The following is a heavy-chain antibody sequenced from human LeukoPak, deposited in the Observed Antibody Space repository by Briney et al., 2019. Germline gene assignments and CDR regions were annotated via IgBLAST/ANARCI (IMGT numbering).Heavy chain of an antibody. Sequence: GESLKISCKGSGYSFTSYWIGWVRQMPGKGLEWMGIIYPGDSDTRYSPSLQGQVTISADKSISTANLQWSSLKASDTAMYYCARSGYCSSTSCYPIDYWGQGTLVTVSS. D-gene: IGHD2-2*01. CDR2: IYPGDSDT. CDR3: ARSGYCSSTSCYPIDY. CDR1: GYSFTSYW. J-gene: IGHJ4*02. V-gene: IGHV5-51*01.